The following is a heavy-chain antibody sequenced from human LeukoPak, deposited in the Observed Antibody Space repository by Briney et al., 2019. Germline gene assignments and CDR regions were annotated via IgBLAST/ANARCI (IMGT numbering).Heavy chain of an antibody. CDR1: GFTFSSYG. D-gene: IGHD2-8*02. J-gene: IGHJ6*03. CDR3: AKETGDYYYMDV. V-gene: IGHV3-30*02. CDR2: IWYGGSNK. Sequence: GGSLRFSCAASGFTFSSYGMHWVRQAPGKGLEWVAVIWYGGSNKYYADSVKGRFTISRDNSKNTLYLQMNSLRAEDTAVYYCAKETGDYYYMDVWGKGTTVTVSS.